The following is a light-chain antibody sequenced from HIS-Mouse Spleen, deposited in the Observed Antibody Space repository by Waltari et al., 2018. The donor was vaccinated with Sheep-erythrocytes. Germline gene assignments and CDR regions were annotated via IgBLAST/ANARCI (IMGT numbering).Light chain of an antibody. Sequence: QSALTQPASVSGSPGQSITISCTGTSSDVGSYNLVSWYQHHPGKAPNLMIYEGSKRPSGVSNRFSGSKSGNTASLTISGLQAEDEADYYCCSYAGSSTFVFGGGTKLTVL. CDR2: EGS. CDR1: SSDVGSYNL. CDR3: CSYAGSSTFV. J-gene: IGLJ3*02. V-gene: IGLV2-23*03.